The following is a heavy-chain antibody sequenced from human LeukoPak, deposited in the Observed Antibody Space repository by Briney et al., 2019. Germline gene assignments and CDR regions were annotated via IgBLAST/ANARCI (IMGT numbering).Heavy chain of an antibody. V-gene: IGHV3-30-3*01. J-gene: IGHJ6*02. D-gene: IGHD3-22*01. CDR2: ISYDGSNK. Sequence: GGSLRLSCAASGFTFSSYAMHWVRQAPGKGLEWVAVISYDGSNKYYADSVKGRFTISRDSSKNTVYLQMNSLRDEDTAVYYCARARPWDSSRSYYFGMDVWGHGTMVTVSS. CDR3: ARARPWDSSRSYYFGMDV. CDR1: GFTFSSYA.